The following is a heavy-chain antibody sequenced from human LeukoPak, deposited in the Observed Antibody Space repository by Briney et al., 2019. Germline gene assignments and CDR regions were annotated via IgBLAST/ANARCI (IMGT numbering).Heavy chain of an antibody. Sequence: SETLSLTCTVSGGSVSSGGYYWGWIRQHPGKGLEWIGYIYYSGSTYYNPSLKSRVTISVDTSKNQFSLKLSSVTAADTAVYYCARGPRYSSGWYFVRFDYWGQGTLVTVSS. CDR3: ARGPRYSSGWYFVRFDY. J-gene: IGHJ4*02. CDR2: IYYSGST. CDR1: GGSVSSGGYY. D-gene: IGHD6-19*01. V-gene: IGHV4-31*03.